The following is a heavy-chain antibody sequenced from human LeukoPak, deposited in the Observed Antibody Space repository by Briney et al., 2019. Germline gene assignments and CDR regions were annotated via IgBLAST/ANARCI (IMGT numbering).Heavy chain of an antibody. D-gene: IGHD2-8*01. Sequence: PGGSLRLSCAASGFTISSYAMSWVRQTPGKGLEWVSAISGSGGSTYYADSVKGRFTISRDNSKNTLYLQMNSLRAEDTAVYYCAKDRDRYCTNGVCSCFDYWGQGTLVTVSS. CDR3: AKDRDRYCTNGVCSCFDY. J-gene: IGHJ4*02. CDR2: ISGSGGST. CDR1: GFTISSYA. V-gene: IGHV3-23*01.